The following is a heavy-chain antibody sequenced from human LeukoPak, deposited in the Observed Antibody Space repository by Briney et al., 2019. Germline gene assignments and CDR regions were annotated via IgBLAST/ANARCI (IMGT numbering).Heavy chain of an antibody. Sequence: ASVKVSCKVSGYTFTSYYMHWVRQAPGQGLEWMGIINPSGGSTSYAQKFQGRVTITADKSTSTAYMELSSLRSEDTAVYYCARSDYGDYLGYFDLWGRGTLVTVSS. D-gene: IGHD4-17*01. CDR1: GYTFTSYY. V-gene: IGHV1-46*01. CDR3: ARSDYGDYLGYFDL. J-gene: IGHJ2*01. CDR2: INPSGGST.